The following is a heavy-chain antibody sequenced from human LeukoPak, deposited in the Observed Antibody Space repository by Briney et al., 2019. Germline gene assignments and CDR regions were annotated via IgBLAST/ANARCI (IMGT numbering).Heavy chain of an antibody. CDR1: GFTFSSYW. D-gene: IGHD3-10*01. Sequence: PGGSLRLSCAVSGFTFSSYWMSWVRQAPGKGLEWVSKINQYGTEKNYVDSVKGRFTISREHAKNSLYLQMNSLRAEDTAVYYCARVVRDVPHWGQGTLVTVSS. CDR3: ARVVRDVPH. V-gene: IGHV3-7*04. J-gene: IGHJ4*02. CDR2: INQYGTEK.